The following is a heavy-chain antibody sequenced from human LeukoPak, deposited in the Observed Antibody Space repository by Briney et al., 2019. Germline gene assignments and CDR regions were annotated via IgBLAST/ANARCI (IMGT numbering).Heavy chain of an antibody. J-gene: IGHJ3*02. V-gene: IGHV4-39*07. Sequence: KPSETLSLTCTVSGGSISSSSYYWGWIRQPPGKRLEWIGSIYYSGSTYYNPSLKSRVTTSVDTSKNQFSLKLSSVTAADTAVYYCNYGSGTRAFDIWGQGTMVTVSS. CDR1: GGSISSSSYY. CDR3: NYGSGTRAFDI. CDR2: IYYSGST. D-gene: IGHD3-10*01.